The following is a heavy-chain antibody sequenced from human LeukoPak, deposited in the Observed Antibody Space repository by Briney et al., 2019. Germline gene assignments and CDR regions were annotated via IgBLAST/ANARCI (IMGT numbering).Heavy chain of an antibody. CDR1: GXTFSTYG. D-gene: IGHD3-10*01. Sequence: PGGSLRLSWAASGXTFSTYGMHWVRQAPGKGLEWVAVIWSDGSNKYYADSVKGRFTVSRDNSKNTLYLQMNNLRAGDTGVYYCARDSSTFDYWGQGSLVTVSS. J-gene: IGHJ4*02. V-gene: IGHV3-33*01. CDR3: ARDSSTFDY. CDR2: IWSDGSNK.